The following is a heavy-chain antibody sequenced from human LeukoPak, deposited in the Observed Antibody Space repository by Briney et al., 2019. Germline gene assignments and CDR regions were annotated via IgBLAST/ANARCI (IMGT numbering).Heavy chain of an antibody. D-gene: IGHD3-10*01. Sequence: GGSLRLSCEASGFTFSSYSMNWVRQAPGKGLEWVSAISGSGGSTYYADSVKGRFTISRDNTKNTLYLQMNSLRAEDTAVYYCARAGKTGAAAFDIWGQGTMVTVSS. CDR2: ISGSGGST. CDR3: ARAGKTGAAAFDI. J-gene: IGHJ3*02. CDR1: GFTFSSYS. V-gene: IGHV3-23*01.